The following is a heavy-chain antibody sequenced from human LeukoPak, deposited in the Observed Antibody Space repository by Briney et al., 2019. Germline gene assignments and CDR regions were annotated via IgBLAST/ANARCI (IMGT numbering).Heavy chain of an antibody. J-gene: IGHJ3*02. V-gene: IGHV1-18*01. CDR1: GYTFTSYG. D-gene: IGHD3-3*01. CDR3: AKRGITIFGVVIAEDAFDI. CDR2: ISAYNGNA. Sequence: ASVKVSCKASGYTFTSYGISWVRQTPGHGLEWMGWISAYNGNANYAQKLQGRVTMTTDTSTSTAYMELRSLRSDDTAVYYCAKRGITIFGVVIAEDAFDIWGQGTMVTVSS.